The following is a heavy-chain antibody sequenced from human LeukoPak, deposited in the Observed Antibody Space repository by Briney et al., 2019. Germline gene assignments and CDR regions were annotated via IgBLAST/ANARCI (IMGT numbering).Heavy chain of an antibody. J-gene: IGHJ3*02. V-gene: IGHV4-61*02. CDR1: GGAISSGSYY. Sequence: ASQTLSLTCTVSGGAISSGSYYWSWIRQSAGKGLEWIGRIYTSGTANSNPSLKSRVTISVDTSKNQFPLKLTSVTAADTAVYYCAREYYDSNKAPALDIWGQGTMVTVSS. D-gene: IGHD3-22*01. CDR3: AREYYDSNKAPALDI. CDR2: IYTSGTA.